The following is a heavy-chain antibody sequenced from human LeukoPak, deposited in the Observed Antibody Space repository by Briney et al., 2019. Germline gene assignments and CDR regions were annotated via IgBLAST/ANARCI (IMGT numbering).Heavy chain of an antibody. V-gene: IGHV4-59*01. Sequence: KASETLSLTCTVSGGSISSYYWSWIRQPPGKGLEWIGYIYYSGSTNYNPSLKSRVTISVDTSKNQFSLKLSSVTAADTAVYYCARSILDYYDSSGYYYYWGQGTLVTVSS. J-gene: IGHJ4*02. CDR2: IYYSGST. CDR3: ARSILDYYDSSGYYYY. D-gene: IGHD3-22*01. CDR1: GGSISSYY.